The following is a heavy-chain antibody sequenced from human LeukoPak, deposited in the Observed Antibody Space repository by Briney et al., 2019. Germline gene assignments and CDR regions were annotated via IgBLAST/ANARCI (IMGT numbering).Heavy chain of an antibody. D-gene: IGHD3-10*01. CDR3: ARGLGFGELLYLDY. V-gene: IGHV3-21*01. J-gene: IGHJ4*02. CDR2: ISSSSSYI. CDR1: GFTFSSYS. Sequence: GGSLRLSCAASGFTFSSYSINWVRQAPGKGLEWVSSISSSSSYIYYADSVEGRFTISRDNAKNSLYLQMNSLRADDTAVYYCARGLGFGELLYLDYWGQGTLVTVSS.